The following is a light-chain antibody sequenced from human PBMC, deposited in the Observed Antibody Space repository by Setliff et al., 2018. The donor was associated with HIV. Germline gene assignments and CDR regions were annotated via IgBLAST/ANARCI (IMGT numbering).Light chain of an antibody. CDR3: SSYTSNTTWV. CDR2: EVS. V-gene: IGLV2-18*02. CDR1: SSDVGFYNR. J-gene: IGLJ1*01. Sequence: QSALTQPPSVSGSPGQSVTISCTGTSSDVGFYNRVSWYQQPPGTAPKLMISEVSNRPSGVPDRFSGSKSGNTASLTISGLRAEDEADYYCSSYTSNTTWVFGTGTKVTVL.